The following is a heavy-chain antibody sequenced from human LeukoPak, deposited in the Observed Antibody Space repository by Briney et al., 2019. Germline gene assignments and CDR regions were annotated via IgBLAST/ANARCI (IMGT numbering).Heavy chain of an antibody. D-gene: IGHD3-22*01. CDR1: GFTFRSYS. CDR2: ISSSSSTI. J-gene: IGHJ4*02. CDR3: ARDWGSGDSSGPIPGY. V-gene: IGHV3-48*01. Sequence: GGSLRLSCAASGFTFRSYSMNWVRQAPGKGLEWVSYISSSSSTIYYADSVKGRFTISRDNSKNTLYLQMNSLRAEDTAVYYCARDWGSGDSSGPIPGYWGQGTLVTVSS.